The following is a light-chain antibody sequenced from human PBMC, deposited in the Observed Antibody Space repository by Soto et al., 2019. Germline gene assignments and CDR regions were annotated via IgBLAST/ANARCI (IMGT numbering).Light chain of an antibody. CDR3: STYTSSISYI. V-gene: IGLV2-14*01. J-gene: IGLJ1*01. CDR2: DVS. Sequence: QSALTQPDSVSGSPGQSITISCTGTSSDVGGYNYVSWYQQHPGKAPKLMIYDVSNRPTELSNRFSGSKSGNTASLTISGLQSEDEADYYCSTYTSSISYIFVTGTKVTVL. CDR1: SSDVGGYNY.